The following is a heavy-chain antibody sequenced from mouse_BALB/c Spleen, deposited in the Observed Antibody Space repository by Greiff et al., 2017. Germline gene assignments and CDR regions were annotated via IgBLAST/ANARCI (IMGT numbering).Heavy chain of an antibody. CDR3: ARGWDDYAMDY. CDR1: GFTFSSFG. J-gene: IGHJ4*01. D-gene: IGHD4-1*01. Sequence: EVMLVESGGGLVQPGGSRKLSCAASGFTFSSFGMHWVRQAPEKGLEWVAYISSGSSTIYYADTVKGRFTISRDNPKNTLFLQMTSLRSEDTAMYYCARGWDDYAMDYWGQGTSVTVSS. CDR2: ISSGSSTI. V-gene: IGHV5-17*02.